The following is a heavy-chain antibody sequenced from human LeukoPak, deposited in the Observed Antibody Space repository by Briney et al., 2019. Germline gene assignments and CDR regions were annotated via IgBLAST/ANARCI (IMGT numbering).Heavy chain of an antibody. D-gene: IGHD3-10*01. J-gene: IGHJ3*02. CDR3: ARSAYGSGSYFTFDI. CDR1: GFTFSSYW. V-gene: IGHV3-21*01. CDR2: ISSSSSYI. Sequence: GGSLRLSCAASGFTFSSYWMSWVRQAPGKGLEWVSSISSSSSYIYYADSVKGRFTISRDNAKNSLYLQMNSLRAEDTAVYYCARSAYGSGSYFTFDIWGQGTMVTVSS.